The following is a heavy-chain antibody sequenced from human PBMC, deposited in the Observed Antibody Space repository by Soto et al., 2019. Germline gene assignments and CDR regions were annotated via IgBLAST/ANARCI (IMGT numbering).Heavy chain of an antibody. CDR3: ASPLSGYYYYGMDA. CDR2: ISAYNGNT. CDR1: GYTFTSYG. D-gene: IGHD6-19*01. V-gene: IGHV1-18*01. J-gene: IGHJ6*02. Sequence: ASVKVSCKASGYTFTSYGISWVRQAPGQGLEWMGWISAYNGNTNYAQKLQGRVTMTTDTSTSTAYMELRSLRSDDTAVYYCASPLSGYYYYGMDAWGQGTTVTVSS.